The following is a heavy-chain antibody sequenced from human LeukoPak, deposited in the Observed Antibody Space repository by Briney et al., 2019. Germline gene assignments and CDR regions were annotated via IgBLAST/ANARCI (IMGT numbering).Heavy chain of an antibody. CDR2: ISYDGSNK. J-gene: IGHJ4*02. CDR3: AKGRSSGWYYFDY. Sequence: GGSLRLSCAASGFTFSSYGMHWVRQAPGKGLEWVAVISYDGSNKYYADSVKGRFTISRDNSKNTLYLQMNRLRAEDTAVYYCAKGRSSGWYYFDYWGQGTLVTVSS. V-gene: IGHV3-30*18. CDR1: GFTFSSYG. D-gene: IGHD6-19*01.